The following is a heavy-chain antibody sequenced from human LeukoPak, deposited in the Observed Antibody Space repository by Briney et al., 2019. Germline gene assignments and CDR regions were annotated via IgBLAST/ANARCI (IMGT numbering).Heavy chain of an antibody. CDR1: GGSISSGSYY. Sequence: PSQTLSLTCTVSGGSISSGSYYWSWIRQPAGKGLEWIGRIYTSGSTNYNPSLKSRVTISVDTSKNQFSLKLSSVTAVDTAVYYCARVTIRESCDYWGQGTLVTVSS. D-gene: IGHD4-11*01. CDR2: IYTSGST. CDR3: ARVTIRESCDY. V-gene: IGHV4-61*02. J-gene: IGHJ4*02.